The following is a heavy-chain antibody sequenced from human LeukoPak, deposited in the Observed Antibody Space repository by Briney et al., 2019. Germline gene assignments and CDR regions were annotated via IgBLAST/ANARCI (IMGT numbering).Heavy chain of an antibody. CDR1: GFTFSSYW. CDR3: AVGRSY. Sequence: GSLRLSCAASGFTFSSYWMSWVRQASGKGLEWIGEINYSGRTSYNPSLKSRVTISLDTTKNQFSLNLTSVTAADTAVYYCAVGRSYWGQGNLVTVSS. J-gene: IGHJ4*02. CDR2: INYSGRT. V-gene: IGHV4-34*08.